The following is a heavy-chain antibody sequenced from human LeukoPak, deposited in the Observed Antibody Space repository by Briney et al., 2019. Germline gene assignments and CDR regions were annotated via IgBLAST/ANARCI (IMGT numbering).Heavy chain of an antibody. CDR2: IRYDGSNK. D-gene: IGHD6-19*01. CDR3: AKGLYTAVADY. Sequence: PGGSLRLSCAASGLTFSSYGMHWVRQAPGKGLEWVAFIRYDGSNKYYADSVKSRFTISRDDSKNTLYLQMNSLRPEDTAVFYCAKGLYTAVADYWGQGTLVTVSS. V-gene: IGHV3-30*02. J-gene: IGHJ4*02. CDR1: GLTFSSYG.